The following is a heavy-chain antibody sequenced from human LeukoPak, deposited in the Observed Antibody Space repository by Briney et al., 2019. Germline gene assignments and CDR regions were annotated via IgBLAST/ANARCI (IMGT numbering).Heavy chain of an antibody. CDR1: GGSISSSSYY. D-gene: IGHD3-10*01. CDR2: IYYSGST. J-gene: IGHJ6*03. V-gene: IGHV4-39*07. Sequence: SETLSLTCTVSGGSISSSSYYWGWIRQPPGKGLEWIGSIYYSGSTYSNPSLQSRVTISVDTSKNQFSLKLSSVTAADTTVYYCARVPAGYGSGSYSRPGGYYYYMDVWGKGTTVTVSS. CDR3: ARVPAGYGSGSYSRPGGYYYYMDV.